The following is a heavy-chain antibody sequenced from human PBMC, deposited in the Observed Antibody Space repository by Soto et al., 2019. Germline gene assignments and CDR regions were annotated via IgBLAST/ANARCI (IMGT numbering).Heavy chain of an antibody. CDR3: ARDLADILTGYYSHDAFGI. Sequence: ASVKVSCKASGGTFSSYAISWVRQAPGQGLEWMGGIIPIFGTANYAQKFQGRVTITADESTSTAYMELSSLRSEDTAAYYCARDLADILTGYYSHDAFGIWGQGTMVTVSS. V-gene: IGHV1-69*13. D-gene: IGHD3-9*01. J-gene: IGHJ3*02. CDR2: IIPIFGTA. CDR1: GGTFSSYA.